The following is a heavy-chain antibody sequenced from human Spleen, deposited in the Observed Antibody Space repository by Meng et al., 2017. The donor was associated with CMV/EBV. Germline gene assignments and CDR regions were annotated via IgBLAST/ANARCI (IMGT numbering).Heavy chain of an antibody. CDR2: IRYDGSNK. CDR3: AKVSGNYYDSSGYYLDY. J-gene: IGHJ4*02. V-gene: IGHV3-30*02. CDR1: GSTFSSYG. D-gene: IGHD3-22*01. Sequence: GGSLRLSCSASGSTFSSYGIHWVRQAPGKGLEWVAFIRYDGSNKYYADSVKGRFTISRDNSKNTVYLQMNSLRVEDTGVYYCAKVSGNYYDSSGYYLDYWGQGTLVTVSS.